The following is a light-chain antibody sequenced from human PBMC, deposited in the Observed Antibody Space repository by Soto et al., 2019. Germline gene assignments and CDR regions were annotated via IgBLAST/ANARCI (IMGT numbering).Light chain of an antibody. J-gene: IGKJ4*01. Sequence: EIVLTQSPDTLSLSPGERATLSCRASQSVTYDQLAWYRQTPGQAPRLLIYGASSRAAGIPDRFSGSGSGTDFTLTISNLQSEDFAVYYCQQYNDWPPLTFGGGTKVDIK. CDR1: QSVTYD. CDR2: GAS. V-gene: IGKV3D-15*01. CDR3: QQYNDWPPLT.